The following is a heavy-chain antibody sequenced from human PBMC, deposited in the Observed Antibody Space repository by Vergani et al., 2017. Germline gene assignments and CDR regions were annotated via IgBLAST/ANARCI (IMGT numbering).Heavy chain of an antibody. CDR3: ARLGYCSSTSCPGDAFDI. CDR2: IYYSGST. D-gene: IGHD2-2*01. J-gene: IGHJ3*02. Sequence: QVQLQESGPGLVKPSETLSLTCTVSGGSISSYYWSWIRQPPGKGLEWIGYIYYSGSTNYNPSLKSRVTISVDTSKNQLSLKLSSVTAADTAVYYCARLGYCSSTSCPGDAFDIWGQGTMVTVSS. CDR1: GGSISSYY. V-gene: IGHV4-59*01.